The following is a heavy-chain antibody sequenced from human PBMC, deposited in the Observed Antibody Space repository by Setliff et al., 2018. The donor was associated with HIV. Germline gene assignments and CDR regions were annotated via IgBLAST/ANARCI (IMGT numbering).Heavy chain of an antibody. CDR2: INTGNGNT. Sequence: ASVKVSCKASGYTFTSHTIHWVGQAPGQGLEWMGWINTGNGNTKYSQKFQDRVTITRDTSASTGYMEVNSLRPEDTAVYYCARDRIPKRGYTYREPDFDSWGQGTLVTVSS. J-gene: IGHJ4*02. V-gene: IGHV1-3*04. CDR3: ARDRIPKRGYTYREPDFDS. CDR1: GYTFTSHT. D-gene: IGHD3-16*02.